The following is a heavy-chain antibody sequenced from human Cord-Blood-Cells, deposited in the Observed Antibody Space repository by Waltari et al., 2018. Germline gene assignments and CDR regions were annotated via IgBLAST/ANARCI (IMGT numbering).Heavy chain of an antibody. J-gene: IGHJ6*02. Sequence: QVQLQESGPGLVKPSETLSLTCAVSGYSLSSGYYWGWIRQPPGKGLEWIGSIYHSGSTYYNPSLKSRVTISVDTSKNQFSLKLSSVTAADTAVNYCARAHTGSYYVGGMDVWGQGTTVTVSS. V-gene: IGHV4-38-2*01. CDR2: IYHSGST. CDR3: ARAHTGSYYVGGMDV. D-gene: IGHD1-26*01. CDR1: GYSLSSGYY.